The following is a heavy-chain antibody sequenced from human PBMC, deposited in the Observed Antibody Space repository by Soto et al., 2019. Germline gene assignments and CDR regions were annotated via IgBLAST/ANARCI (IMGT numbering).Heavy chain of an antibody. CDR2: INPSGGRT. CDR3: ARVFCKEREKYYFLHY. D-gene: IGHD1-26*01. Sequence: ASVKVSCKASGYTFTSDYIHWVRQTPGQGLQGMGIINPSGGRTSYAQKFQGRVTMTRDTSTSTVYMELSSLRSEDTAVYYCARVFCKEREKYYFLHYCGTETLGTIS. V-gene: IGHV1-46*01. J-gene: IGHJ4*02. CDR1: GYTFTSDY.